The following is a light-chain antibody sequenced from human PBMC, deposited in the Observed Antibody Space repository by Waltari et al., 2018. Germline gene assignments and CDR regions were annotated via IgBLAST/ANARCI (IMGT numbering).Light chain of an antibody. J-gene: IGKJ5*01. Sequence: EVVMTQSPATPSLFPGESAHLSCRASQSFASNLAWYPQKPAHAPTLLIYEASTRATGISARFRGGGSGAEFTLTISSLQSEDSAVYYCQQYNRWPPITFGEATRLEIK. V-gene: IGKV3-15*01. CDR1: QSFASN. CDR2: EAS. CDR3: QQYNRWPPIT.